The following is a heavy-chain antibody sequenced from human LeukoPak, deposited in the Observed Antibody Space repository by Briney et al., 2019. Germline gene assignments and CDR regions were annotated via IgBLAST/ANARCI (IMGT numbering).Heavy chain of an antibody. V-gene: IGHV4-34*01. D-gene: IGHD6-6*01. CDR3: ARLEYSSSYRGYYYMDV. Sequence: SETLSLTCAVYGGSFSGYSWSWIRQPPGKGLEWIGSIYYSGSTYSNPSLKSRVTISVDTSKNQFSLKLTSVTAADTAVYYCARLEYSSSYRGYYYMDVWGKGTTVTVSS. CDR2: IYYSGST. CDR1: GGSFSGYS. J-gene: IGHJ6*03.